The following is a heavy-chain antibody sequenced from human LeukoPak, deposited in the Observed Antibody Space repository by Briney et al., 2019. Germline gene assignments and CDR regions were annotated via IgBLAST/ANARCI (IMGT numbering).Heavy chain of an antibody. CDR3: VRVDGGY. D-gene: IGHD3-16*01. J-gene: IGHJ4*02. Sequence: PGGSLLLSCAASGFTFSSYGMHWVRQGPGKGLVWVSRINSDGSTTNYADSVKGRFTISRDNAKNTLYLQMNSLRAEDTAVYYCVRVDGGYWGQGTLVTVSS. V-gene: IGHV3-74*01. CDR1: GFTFSSYG. CDR2: INSDGSTT.